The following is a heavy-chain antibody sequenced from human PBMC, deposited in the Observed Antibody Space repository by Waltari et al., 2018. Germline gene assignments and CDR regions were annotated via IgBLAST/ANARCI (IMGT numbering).Heavy chain of an antibody. CDR3: ARDNKNDYVWGSYRRNNWFDP. V-gene: IGHV4-59*01. D-gene: IGHD3-16*02. CDR1: GGSISSYY. CDR2: IYYSGST. J-gene: IGHJ5*02. Sequence: QVQLQESGPGLVKPSETLSLTCTVSGGSISSYYWSWIRQPPGKGLEWIGYIYYSGSTNYHPSLKSRVTISVDTAKNQFSLKLSSVTAADTAVYYCARDNKNDYVWGSYRRNNWFDPWGQGTLVTVSS.